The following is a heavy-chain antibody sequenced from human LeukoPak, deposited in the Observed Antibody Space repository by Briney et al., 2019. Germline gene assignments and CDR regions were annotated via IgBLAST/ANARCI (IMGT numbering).Heavy chain of an antibody. CDR1: GGSFSGYY. V-gene: IGHV4-34*01. J-gene: IGHJ5*02. CDR3: AKFAPNTMVRGVSP. CDR2: INHSGST. D-gene: IGHD3-10*01. Sequence: SETLSLTCAVYGGSFSGYYWSWIRQPPGKGLEWIGEINHSGSTNYNPSLKSRVTISVDTSKNQFSLKLSSVTAADTAVYYCAKFAPNTMVRGVSPWGQGTLVTVSS.